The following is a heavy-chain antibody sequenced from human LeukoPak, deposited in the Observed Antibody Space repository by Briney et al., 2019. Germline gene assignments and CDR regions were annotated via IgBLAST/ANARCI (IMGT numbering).Heavy chain of an antibody. CDR2: IYYSGST. D-gene: IGHD2-2*01. CDR1: GDSITSGGYY. V-gene: IGHV4-31*03. J-gene: IGHJ4*02. Sequence: SQTLSLTCTVSGDSITSGGYYWSWIRQHPGKGLEWIGYIYYSGSTYYNPSLKSRVTISVDTSKNQFSLKLSSVTAADTAVYFCARGTGYCTTTSCYPFDYWGQGTLVTVSS. CDR3: ARGTGYCTTTSCYPFDY.